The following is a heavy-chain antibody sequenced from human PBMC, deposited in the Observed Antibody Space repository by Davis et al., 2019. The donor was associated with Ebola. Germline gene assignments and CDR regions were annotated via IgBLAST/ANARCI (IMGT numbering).Heavy chain of an antibody. Sequence: ASVKVPCKASGYTFTDYYMHWVRQAPGQGPEWMGWISLNSGSTKYSHNFQGRVTMTRDTSINTAHMELSGLTSDDTAVYYCARDDKVMHFDFWGQGTLVTVSS. CDR3: ARDDKVMHFDF. CDR2: ISLNSGST. J-gene: IGHJ4*02. CDR1: GYTFTDYY. V-gene: IGHV1-2*02. D-gene: IGHD3-16*01.